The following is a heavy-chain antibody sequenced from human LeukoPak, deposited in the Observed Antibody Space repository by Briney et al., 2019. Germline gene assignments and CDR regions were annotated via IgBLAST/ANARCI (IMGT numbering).Heavy chain of an antibody. CDR3: ARVNEDAFDI. Sequence: GGSLRLPCAASGFTFSSYSMNWVRQAPGKGLEWVSYISSSSSTIYYADSVKGRFTISRDNAKNSLYLQMNGLRAEDTAVYYCARVNEDAFDIWGQGTMVTVSS. V-gene: IGHV3-48*01. D-gene: IGHD1-1*01. CDR1: GFTFSSYS. J-gene: IGHJ3*02. CDR2: ISSSSSTI.